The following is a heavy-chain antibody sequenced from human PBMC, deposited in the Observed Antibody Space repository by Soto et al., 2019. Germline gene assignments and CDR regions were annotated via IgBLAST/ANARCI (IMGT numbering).Heavy chain of an antibody. D-gene: IGHD2-21*02. CDR2: ISYDGSDK. CDR1: GFTFSPYT. V-gene: IGHV3-30-3*01. J-gene: IGHJ4*02. Sequence: LRLSCAASGFTFSPYTMHWVRQTPGKGLEWVAVISYDGSDKYYADSVRGRFTISRDNSKNTLFLQMNSLRAEDTALYYCARGGGFCGADCYKGGIDYWGQGTLVTVSS. CDR3: ARGGGFCGADCYKGGIDY.